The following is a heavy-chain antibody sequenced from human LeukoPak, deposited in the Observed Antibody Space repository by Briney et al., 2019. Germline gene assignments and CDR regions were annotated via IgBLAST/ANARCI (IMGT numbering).Heavy chain of an antibody. CDR2: ISRSGGST. CDR3: AKSESRRTMIVVVITPFDY. D-gene: IGHD3-22*01. CDR1: GLSVSSNE. V-gene: IGHV3-23*01. J-gene: IGHJ4*02. Sequence: GGSLRLSCAASGLSVSSNEMTWVYQAPGQGLEWVSAISRSGGSTYYADSVKGRFTISRDNSKNTLYLQMNSLRAEDTAVYYCAKSESRRTMIVVVITPFDYWGQGTLVTVSS.